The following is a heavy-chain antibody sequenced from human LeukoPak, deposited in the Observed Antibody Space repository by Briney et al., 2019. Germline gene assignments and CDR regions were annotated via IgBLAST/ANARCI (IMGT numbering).Heavy chain of an antibody. CDR1: GYTFTSYA. V-gene: IGHV1-3*01. CDR2: INAGNGNT. J-gene: IGHJ4*01. CDR3: ARTTAMVTIFDY. Sequence: ASVKVSCKASGYTFTSYAMHWVRQAPGQRLEWMGWINAGNGNTKYSQKFQGRVTITRDTSASTAYMELSSMRSEDTAVYYCARTTAMVTIFDYWGQGTLVTVSS. D-gene: IGHD5-18*01.